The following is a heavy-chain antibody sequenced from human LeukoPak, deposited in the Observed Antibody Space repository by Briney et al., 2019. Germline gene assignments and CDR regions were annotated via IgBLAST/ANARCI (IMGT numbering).Heavy chain of an antibody. D-gene: IGHD3-22*01. Sequence: PGGSLRLSCAASGFTFSSYWMHWVRHAPGKGLVWVSRINTDGSSTSYADSVKGRFTISRDNAKNTLYLQMNSLRGEDTAVYYCVKFVRDDYDSRGYYFDYWGQGILVTVSS. CDR3: VKFVRDDYDSRGYYFDY. CDR2: INTDGSST. V-gene: IGHV3-74*01. CDR1: GFTFSSYW. J-gene: IGHJ4*02.